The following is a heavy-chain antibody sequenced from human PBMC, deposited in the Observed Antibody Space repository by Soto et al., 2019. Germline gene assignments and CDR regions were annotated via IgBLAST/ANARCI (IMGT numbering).Heavy chain of an antibody. V-gene: IGHV3-30-3*01. CDR1: GFTFSNHA. Sequence: GGSLRLSCAASGFTFSNHAMHWVRRAPGKGLEWVALVAHDGTSKYYAGSVKGRFTISSDKSTNTLFLQMDSLDTEDTAVYYCARDRRITGIVAEIDPWGQGTLVTVSS. J-gene: IGHJ5*02. CDR3: ARDRRITGIVAEIDP. CDR2: VAHDGTSK. D-gene: IGHD1-20*01.